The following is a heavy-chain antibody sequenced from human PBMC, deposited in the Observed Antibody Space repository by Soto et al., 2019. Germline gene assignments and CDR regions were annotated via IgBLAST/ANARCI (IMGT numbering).Heavy chain of an antibody. Sequence: SETLSLTCSASDGSINSHSWSWIRQPAGKRLEWIGRIYSSGSTYYNPSLKSRVTISVDTSKNQFSLKLSSVTAADAAVYYCARSVVVVAATNGPWFDPWGQGTLVTVSS. CDR3: ARSVVVVAATNGPWFDP. D-gene: IGHD2-15*01. J-gene: IGHJ5*02. V-gene: IGHV4-4*07. CDR1: DGSINSHS. CDR2: IYSSGST.